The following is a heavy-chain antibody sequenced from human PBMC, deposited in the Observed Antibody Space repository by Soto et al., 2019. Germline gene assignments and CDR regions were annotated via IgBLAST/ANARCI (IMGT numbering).Heavy chain of an antibody. Sequence: EVQLVESGGGLVKPGGSLRLSCAASGFTFSSYSMNWVRQAPGKGLEWVSSISSSSSYIYYADSVKGRFTISRDNAKNSLYLQMNSLRAEDTAVYCCARDPHGSGSYYVYYYYGMDVWGQGTTVTVSS. J-gene: IGHJ6*02. CDR1: GFTFSSYS. V-gene: IGHV3-21*01. CDR2: ISSSSSYI. CDR3: ARDPHGSGSYYVYYYYGMDV. D-gene: IGHD3-10*01.